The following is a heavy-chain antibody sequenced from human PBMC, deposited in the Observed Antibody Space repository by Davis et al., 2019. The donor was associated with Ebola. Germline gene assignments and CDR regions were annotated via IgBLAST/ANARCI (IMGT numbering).Heavy chain of an antibody. D-gene: IGHD2-15*01. CDR1: GFTFSSYA. CDR2: ISYDGSNK. V-gene: IGHV3-30-3*01. CDR3: ARDVELLPSYYGMDV. J-gene: IGHJ6*02. Sequence: GESLKISCAASGFTFSSYAMHWVRQAPGKGLEWVAVISYDGSNKYYADSVKGRFTISRDNSKNTLYLQMNSLRAEDTAVYYCARDVELLPSYYGMDVWGQGTTVTVSS.